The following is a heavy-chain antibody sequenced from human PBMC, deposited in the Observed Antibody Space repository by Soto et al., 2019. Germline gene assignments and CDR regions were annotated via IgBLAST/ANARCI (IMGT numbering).Heavy chain of an antibody. CDR3: ATGATSVYFDY. D-gene: IGHD1-26*01. CDR1: GGTFSSYT. J-gene: IGHJ4*02. Sequence: ASVKVSCKASGGTFSSYTISWVRQAPGQGLEWMGRIIPILGIANYAQKFQGRVTITADKSTSTAYMELSSLRSEDTAVYYCATGATSVYFDYWGQGTLVTVSS. CDR2: IIPILGIA. V-gene: IGHV1-69*02.